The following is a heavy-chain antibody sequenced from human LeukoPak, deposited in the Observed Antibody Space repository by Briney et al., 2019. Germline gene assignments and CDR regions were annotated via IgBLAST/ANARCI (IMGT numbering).Heavy chain of an antibody. J-gene: IGHJ4*02. CDR2: FHLYPGDSDT. CDR3: ARRSHVDGYTEDD. D-gene: IGHD5-24*01. Sequence: GESLKISCKSSGYSVPSYWIAWVRQMPGEGLEWMGIFHLYPGDSDTRYSPSFQGQVTISADKSISTAYLQWSSLKASDTAVYYCARRSHVDGYTEDDWGQGTLVTVSS. V-gene: IGHV5-51*01. CDR1: GYSVPSYW.